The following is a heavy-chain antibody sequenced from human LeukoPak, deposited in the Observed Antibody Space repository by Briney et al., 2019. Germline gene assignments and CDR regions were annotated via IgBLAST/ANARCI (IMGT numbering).Heavy chain of an antibody. D-gene: IGHD3-16*01. J-gene: IGHJ4*02. V-gene: IGHV3-7*01. CDR1: GFTFSSYW. Sequence: PGGSLRLSCGASGFTFSSYWMSWVRQAPGKGLEWVANIKEDGSEKYYVASVKGRFSISRDNAKNSLYLQMNSLRAEDTAVYYCASGRQLGYWGQRTLVTVSS. CDR2: IKEDGSEK. CDR3: ASGRQLGY.